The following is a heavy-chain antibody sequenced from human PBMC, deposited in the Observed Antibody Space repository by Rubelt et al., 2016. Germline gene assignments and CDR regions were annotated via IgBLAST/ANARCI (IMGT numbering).Heavy chain of an antibody. D-gene: IGHD1-26*01. V-gene: IGHV4-59*01. CDR3: ASYRAGAVGVTSPFAY. CDR2: IYYRGST. Sequence: QVQLQQWGAGLLKPSETLSLTCAVSGGSITTYYWSWIRQPPGKVLEWIGYIYYRGSTNYNPSLRRRGNISGDTSKNKCSLKLTSGTAADTAMYYCASYRAGAVGVTSPFAYWGQGTLITVSS. J-gene: IGHJ4*02. CDR1: GGSITTYY.